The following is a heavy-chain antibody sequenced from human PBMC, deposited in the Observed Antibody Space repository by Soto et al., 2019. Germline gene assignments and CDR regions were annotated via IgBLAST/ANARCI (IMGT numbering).Heavy chain of an antibody. D-gene: IGHD3-10*01. Sequence: PRLSCTASEFTFNNYWMHWVRQAPGKGLVWVSRINSDGGITTYADSVKGRFTISRDNARNTLYLQMNSLRAEETAVYYCAGSGSGAFDIGGRGTMVT. J-gene: IGHJ3*02. CDR1: EFTFNNYW. V-gene: IGHV3-74*01. CDR2: INSDGGIT. CDR3: AGSGSGAFDI.